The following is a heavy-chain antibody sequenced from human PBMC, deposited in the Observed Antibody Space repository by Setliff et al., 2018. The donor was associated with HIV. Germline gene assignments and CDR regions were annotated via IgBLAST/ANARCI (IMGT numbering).Heavy chain of an antibody. J-gene: IGHJ5*02. CDR2: ISSSSGYI. CDR1: AFTFSSYS. Sequence: PGGSLRLSCAASAFTFSSYSMNWVRQAPGKGLEWVSSISSSSGYIYYADSVKGRFTISRDNAKNSLYLQMNSLRVEDTAVYFCARGGPYSNYLNWFDPWGQGTLVTVSS. D-gene: IGHD4-4*01. CDR3: ARGGPYSNYLNWFDP. V-gene: IGHV3-21*01.